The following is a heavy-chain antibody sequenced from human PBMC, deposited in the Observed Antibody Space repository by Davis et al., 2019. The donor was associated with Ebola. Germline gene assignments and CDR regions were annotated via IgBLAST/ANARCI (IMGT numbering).Heavy chain of an antibody. V-gene: IGHV4-59*08. Sequence: PSETLSLTCTVSGGSISSHYWSWIRQPPGKGLEWIGYIHYSGSTNYNPSLKSRVTIPVDTSKNQFSLKLSSVTAADTAVYYCARGAQWLVGGNWFDPWGQGTLVTVSS. CDR1: GGSISSHY. D-gene: IGHD6-19*01. CDR3: ARGAQWLVGGNWFDP. J-gene: IGHJ5*02. CDR2: IHYSGST.